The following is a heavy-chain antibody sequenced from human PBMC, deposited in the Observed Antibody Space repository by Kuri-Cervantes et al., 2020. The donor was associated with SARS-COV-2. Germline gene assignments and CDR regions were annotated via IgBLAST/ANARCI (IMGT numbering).Heavy chain of an antibody. Sequence: SETLSLTCTVSGYSISSGYYWGWIRQPPGKGLEWIGSIYHSGSTYYNPSLKSRVTISVDTSKNQFSLKLSSVTAADTAVYYCARAAAGNWYFDLWGRGTLVTVSS. CDR3: ARAAAGNWYFDL. CDR2: IYHSGST. V-gene: IGHV4-38-2*02. D-gene: IGHD6-13*01. J-gene: IGHJ2*01. CDR1: GYSISSGYY.